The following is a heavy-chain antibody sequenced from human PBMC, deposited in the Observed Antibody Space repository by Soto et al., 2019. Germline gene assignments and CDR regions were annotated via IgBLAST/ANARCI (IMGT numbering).Heavy chain of an antibody. CDR2: LLRSGSSA. CDR3: AKDAISGDGIWLMDS. J-gene: IGHJ5*02. CDR1: GFTFRNYA. V-gene: IGHV3-23*01. Sequence: PGGSLRLSCAASGFTFRNYAMTWARQAPGKGLEWVSSLLRSGSSAYCADSVRGRFTISSDTSANSLYLQMDNLRAEDTAIYYCAKDAISGDGIWLMDSWGKGTVVTVSS. D-gene: IGHD4-17*01.